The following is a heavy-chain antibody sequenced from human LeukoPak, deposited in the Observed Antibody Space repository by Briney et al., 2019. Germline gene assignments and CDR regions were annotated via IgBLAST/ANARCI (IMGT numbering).Heavy chain of an antibody. J-gene: IGHJ4*02. CDR1: GFTVSSNY. CDR2: IYSDGTT. CDR3: ARPGIAAGWA. Sequence: GGSLRLSCAASGFTVSSNYMIWVRQASGKGLECVSVIYSDGTTYYADSVKGRFIISRDNSKNTLYLQMNSLRAEDSAVYYCARPGIAAGWAWGQGTLVTVSS. D-gene: IGHD6-13*01. V-gene: IGHV3-66*01.